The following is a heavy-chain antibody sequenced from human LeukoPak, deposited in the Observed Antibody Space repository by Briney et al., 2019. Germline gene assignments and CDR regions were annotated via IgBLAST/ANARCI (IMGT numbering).Heavy chain of an antibody. CDR1: GYTFTNYG. J-gene: IGHJ4*02. CDR2: ISAYNGNT. V-gene: IGHV1-18*01. Sequence: GASVKVSCKASGYTFTNYGISWVRQAPGQGLEWMGWISAYNGNTNYAQKFQGRVTMTTDTSTSTGYMELRSLRSENTAVHYCARVHRVRNYKDYSGLMDYWVQGTLVTVSS. D-gene: IGHD5-12*01. CDR3: ARVHRVRNYKDYSGLMDY.